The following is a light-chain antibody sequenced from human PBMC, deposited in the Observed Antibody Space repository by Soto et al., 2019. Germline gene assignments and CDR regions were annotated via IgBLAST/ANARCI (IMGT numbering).Light chain of an antibody. Sequence: QSALTQPASVSGSPGQSITISCTGTSSDVGGYNYVSWYQQHSGKAPKIMIYEVSNRPSGVSNRFSGSKSGNTASLTISGLQAEDEADYSCSSYTSSSTVVFGGGTKLTVL. CDR2: EVS. J-gene: IGLJ3*02. CDR1: SSDVGGYNY. CDR3: SSYTSSSTVV. V-gene: IGLV2-14*01.